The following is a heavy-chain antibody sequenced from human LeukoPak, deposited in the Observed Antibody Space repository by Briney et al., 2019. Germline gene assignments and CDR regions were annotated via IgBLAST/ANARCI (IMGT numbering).Heavy chain of an antibody. CDR3: AKGAVAGLFYYYGMDV. CDR2: IRGSGGDT. J-gene: IGHJ6*02. D-gene: IGHD6-19*01. Sequence: GGSLRLSCAASGFTFSNSAMSWVRQGPGRGLEWVSGIRGSGGDTYYADSVKGRFTISRDNSMNTLYVHMNSLRAEDTAVYFCAKGAVAGLFYYYGMDVWRQGTTVTVSS. CDR1: GFTFSNSA. V-gene: IGHV3-23*01.